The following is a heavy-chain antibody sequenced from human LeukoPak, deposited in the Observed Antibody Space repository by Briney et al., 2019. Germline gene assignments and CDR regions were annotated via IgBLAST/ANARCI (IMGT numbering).Heavy chain of an antibody. D-gene: IGHD4-23*01. CDR2: IYPGDSDT. V-gene: IGHV5-51*01. CDR1: GYSFTSYW. J-gene: IGHJ6*03. CDR3: ASSTVVTPFYYYYMDV. Sequence: GESLKISCKGSGYSFTSYWIGWVRQMPGKGLEWMGIIYPGDSDTRYSPSFQGQVTISADKSISTAYLQWSSLKASDTAMYYCASSTVVTPFYYYYMDVWGKGTTVTVSS.